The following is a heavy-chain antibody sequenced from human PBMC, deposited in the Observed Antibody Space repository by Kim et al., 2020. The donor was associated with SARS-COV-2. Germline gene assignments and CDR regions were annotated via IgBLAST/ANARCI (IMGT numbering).Heavy chain of an antibody. CDR2: INHSGST. Sequence: SETLSLTCAVYGGSFSGYYWSWIRQPPGKGLEWIGEINHSGSTNYNPSLKSRVTISVDTSKNQFSLKLSSVTAADTAVYYCARVVLGATYYFDYWGQGTLVTVSS. D-gene: IGHD1-26*01. CDR1: GGSFSGYY. J-gene: IGHJ4*02. CDR3: ARVVLGATYYFDY. V-gene: IGHV4-34*01.